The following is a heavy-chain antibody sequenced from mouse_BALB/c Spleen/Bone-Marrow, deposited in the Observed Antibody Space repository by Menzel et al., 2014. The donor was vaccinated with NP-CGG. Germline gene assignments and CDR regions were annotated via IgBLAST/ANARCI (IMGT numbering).Heavy chain of an antibody. CDR1: GFNIKDTY. J-gene: IGHJ2*01. CDR3: ARYYYGSSLFDY. V-gene: IGHV14-3*02. Sequence: EVQRVESGAELVKPRASVKLSCTASGFNIKDTYMHWVKQRPEQGLEWIGRIDPANGNTKYDPKFQGKATITADTSSNTAYLQLSSLTSEDTAVYYCARYYYGSSLFDYWGQGTTLTVSS. CDR2: IDPANGNT. D-gene: IGHD1-1*01.